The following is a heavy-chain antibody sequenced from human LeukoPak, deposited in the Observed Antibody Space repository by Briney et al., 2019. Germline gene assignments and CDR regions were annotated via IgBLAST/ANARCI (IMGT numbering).Heavy chain of an antibody. D-gene: IGHD3-10*01. CDR2: IYYSGST. J-gene: IGHJ5*02. V-gene: IGHV4-61*08. CDR1: GGSISSGDYY. CDR3: AREATMVRGLSWFDP. Sequence: PSETLSLTCTVSGGSISSGDYYWSWIRQPPGKGLEWIGYIYYSGSTSYNSSLKSRVTISADTSKNQFSLKLSSVTAADTAVYYCAREATMVRGLSWFDPWGQGTLVTVSS.